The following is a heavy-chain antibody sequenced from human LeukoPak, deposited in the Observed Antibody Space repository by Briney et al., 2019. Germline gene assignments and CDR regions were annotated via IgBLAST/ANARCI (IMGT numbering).Heavy chain of an antibody. CDR1: GYTFTSYY. J-gene: IGHJ4*02. CDR3: ARDRYSISSLYDF. V-gene: IGHV1-46*01. Sequence: ASVKVSCKASGYTFTSYYIHWVRQDPGQGLEWMGVINPSGGSTTYAQKFQGRVTITRDTPTSTVYMVLSSLRSEDTAVHYCARDRYSISSLYDFWGQGTLVTVSS. D-gene: IGHD6-6*01. CDR2: INPSGGST.